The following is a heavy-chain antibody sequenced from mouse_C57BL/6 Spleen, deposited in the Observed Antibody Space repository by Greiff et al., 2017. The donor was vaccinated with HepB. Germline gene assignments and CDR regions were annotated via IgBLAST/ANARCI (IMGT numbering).Heavy chain of an antibody. D-gene: IGHD3-3*01. Sequence: EVKLQESGPGMVKPSQSLSLTCTVTGYSITSGYDWHWIRHFPGNKLEWMGYISYSGSTNYNPSLKSRISITHDTSKNHFFLKLNSVTTEDTATYYCASGGAEYYFDYGGQGTTLTVSS. CDR1: GYSITSGYD. V-gene: IGHV3-1*01. CDR2: ISYSGST. J-gene: IGHJ2*01. CDR3: ASGGAEYYFDY.